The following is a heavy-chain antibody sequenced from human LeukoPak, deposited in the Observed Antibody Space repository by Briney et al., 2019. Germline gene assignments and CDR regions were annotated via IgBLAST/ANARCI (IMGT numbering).Heavy chain of an antibody. CDR1: GCTFTRTG. CDR3: TRDHLPAAGSDAFDI. J-gene: IGHJ3*02. V-gene: IGHV1-18*01. CDR2: ISPYNDNT. D-gene: IGHD6-13*01. Sequence: ASVKVSRKDSGCTFTRTGINWVRQAPGQGLEWMGWISPYNDNTKYAQKFQGRLTVTTDTSTTTAYMDLRSLRSDDTAVYYCTRDHLPAAGSDAFDIWGQGTMVTVSS.